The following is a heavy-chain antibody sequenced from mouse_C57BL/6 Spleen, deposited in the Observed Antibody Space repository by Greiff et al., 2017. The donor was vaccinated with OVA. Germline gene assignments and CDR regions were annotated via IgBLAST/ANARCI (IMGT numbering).Heavy chain of an antibody. D-gene: IGHD1-1*01. V-gene: IGHV1-26*01. CDR3: ARWKFDYGSSYGVDV. CDR1: GYTFTDYY. J-gene: IGHJ1*03. CDR2: INPNNGGT. Sequence: VQLQQSGPELVKPGASVKISCKASGYTFTDYYMNWVKQSHGKSLEWIGDINPNNGGTSYNQKFKGKATLTVDKSSSTAYMELRSLTSEDSAVYYCARWKFDYGSSYGVDVWGTGTTVTVSS.